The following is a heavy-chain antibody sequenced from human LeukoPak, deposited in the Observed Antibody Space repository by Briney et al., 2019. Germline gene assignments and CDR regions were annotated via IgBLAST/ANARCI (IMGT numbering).Heavy chain of an antibody. CDR2: TYYRSKWYK. Sequence: SQTLSLTCAISGDSVSSNSGAWNWIRQSPSRGLEWLGRTYYRSKWYKDYAVSVKSRITINPDTSRNQFSLQLNSVTPEDTAVYYCAREKQQLRRIDYWGQGTLVTVSS. J-gene: IGHJ4*02. CDR1: GDSVSSNSGA. V-gene: IGHV6-1*01. CDR3: AREKQQLRRIDY. D-gene: IGHD6-13*01.